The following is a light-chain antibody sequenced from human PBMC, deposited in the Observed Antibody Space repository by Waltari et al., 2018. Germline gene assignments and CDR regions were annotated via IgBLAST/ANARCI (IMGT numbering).Light chain of an antibody. CDR3: AAWDDNLNGL. CDR1: SSNIGKNA. CDR2: AND. V-gene: IGLV1-44*01. Sequence: QSVLTQAPSESGTPGQRVTISCSGSSSNIGKNAVNWYQQVPGTAPKLLIYANDQRPSGVPDRFSGSKSGASASLVIRGLQAEDEADYYCAAWDDNLNGLFGGGTKLTVL. J-gene: IGLJ3*02.